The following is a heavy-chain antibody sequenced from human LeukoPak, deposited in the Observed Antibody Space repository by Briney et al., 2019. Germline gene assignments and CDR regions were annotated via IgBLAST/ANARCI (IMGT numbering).Heavy chain of an antibody. V-gene: IGHV3-7*04. J-gene: IGHJ4*02. CDR3: ARAAFDWLSYFDY. D-gene: IGHD3-9*01. Sequence: PGGSLRHSCAASGLTFSSYWMSWVRLAPGKGLEWVANIKQDGSEKYYVDSVKGRFTISRDNAKNSLYLQMNSLRAEDTAVYYCARAAFDWLSYFDYWGQGTLVTVSS. CDR1: GLTFSSYW. CDR2: IKQDGSEK.